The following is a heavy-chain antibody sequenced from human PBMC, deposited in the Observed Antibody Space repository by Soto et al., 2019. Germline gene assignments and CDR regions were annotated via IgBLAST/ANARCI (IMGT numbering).Heavy chain of an antibody. J-gene: IGHJ4*02. Sequence: QVQLVESGGGVVQPGRSLRLSCAASGFTFSSYAMHWVRQAPGKGLVWVEVTSYDGSNKYYADSVKGRFTSARDNSKPLDLQMKSLRAEDTAVYYCVRVKLPYSSELHNGQFDYGGQGNLVTVSS. CDR3: VRVKLPYSSELHNGQFDY. CDR2: TSYDGSNK. V-gene: IGHV3-30*14. D-gene: IGHD6-19*01. CDR1: GFTFSSYA.